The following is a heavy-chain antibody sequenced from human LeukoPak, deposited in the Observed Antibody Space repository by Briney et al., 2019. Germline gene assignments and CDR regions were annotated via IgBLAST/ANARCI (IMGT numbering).Heavy chain of an antibody. CDR2: IYYSGST. J-gene: IGHJ4*02. V-gene: IGHV4-59*01. CDR1: GGSISSYY. CDR3: ARDRGCFDFDY. Sequence: SETLSLTCTVSGGSISSYYWSWIRQPPGKGLEWIGYIYYSGSTNYNPSLKSRVTISVDTSKNQFSLKLSSVTAADTAVYYCARDRGCFDFDYWGQGTLVTVSS. D-gene: IGHD1-26*01.